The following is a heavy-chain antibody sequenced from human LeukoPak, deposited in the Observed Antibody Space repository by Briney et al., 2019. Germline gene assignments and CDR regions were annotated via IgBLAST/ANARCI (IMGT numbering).Heavy chain of an antibody. J-gene: IGHJ4*02. CDR1: GITLSNSA. D-gene: IGHD2-15*01. CDR3: AKELRPNDY. CDR2: ISRSGDRT. Sequence: TAGSLRLSCAASGITLSNSAMSWVRQAPGNGLEWVSAISRSGDRTFYADSVKGRFTISRDSSIDTLFLQMNSLRAEDTAVYFCAKELRPNDYWGQGTMVTVSS. V-gene: IGHV3-23*01.